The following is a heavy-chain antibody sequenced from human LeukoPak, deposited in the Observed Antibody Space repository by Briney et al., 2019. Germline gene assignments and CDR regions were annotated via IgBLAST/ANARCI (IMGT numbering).Heavy chain of an antibody. J-gene: IGHJ4*02. CDR1: GGSISIYY. CDR2: IYTSRST. CDR3: ARENSGSYREFDY. Sequence: SETLSLTCTVSGGSISIYYWSWIRQPAGKGREGIGRIYTSRSTNYNASRKSRVSMSVDKSKNQFSMKLSSVTAADTAVFYCARENSGSYREFDYWGQGTLVTVSS. D-gene: IGHD1-26*01. V-gene: IGHV4-4*07.